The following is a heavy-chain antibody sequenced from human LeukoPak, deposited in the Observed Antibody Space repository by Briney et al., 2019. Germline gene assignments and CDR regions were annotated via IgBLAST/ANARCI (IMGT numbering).Heavy chain of an antibody. J-gene: IGHJ5*02. V-gene: IGHV1-2*02. CDR2: INPSSGAT. D-gene: IGHD3-22*01. CDR3: ARSTPFFNYESSGYYFWFDP. CDR1: GYTFTGHY. Sequence: ASVKVSFKASGYTFTGHYIHWVRQAPGQGLEWMGWINPSSGATNYAQKFQGRVTLTRDTSISTAFMELSRLISDDTAVYYCARSTPFFNYESSGYYFWFDPWGQGALVTVSS.